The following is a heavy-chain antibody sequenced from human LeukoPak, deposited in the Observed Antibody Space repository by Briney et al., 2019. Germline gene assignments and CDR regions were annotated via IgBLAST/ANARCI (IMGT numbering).Heavy chain of an antibody. CDR2: ISPYDGNT. CDR1: ADTFATYG. J-gene: IGHJ4*02. V-gene: IGHV1-18*01. CDR3: GRLRDFDYGDPVPYFDY. D-gene: IGHD4-17*01. Sequence: ASVKVSCKASADTFATYGISWVRQAPGQGLEWMGWISPYDGNTYYAQKFQDRVIMTTDTSTYTAYMELRSLTSDDTAVYYCGRLRDFDYGDPVPYFDYWGQGTLVTVSS.